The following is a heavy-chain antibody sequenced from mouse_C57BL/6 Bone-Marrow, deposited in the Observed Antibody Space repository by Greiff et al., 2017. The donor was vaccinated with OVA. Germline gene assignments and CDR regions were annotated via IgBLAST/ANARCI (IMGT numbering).Heavy chain of an antibody. D-gene: IGHD1-1*01. V-gene: IGHV1-59*01. CDR2: IDPSDSYT. CDR1: GYTFTSYW. J-gene: IGHJ2*01. Sequence: QVQLQQPGAELVRPGTSVKLSCKASGYTFTSYWMHWVKQRPGQGLEWIGVIDPSDSYTNYNQKFKGKATLTVDTSSSTAYMQLSSLTSEDSAVYSCARYLLLYYFDYWGQGTTLTVSS. CDR3: ARYLLLYYFDY.